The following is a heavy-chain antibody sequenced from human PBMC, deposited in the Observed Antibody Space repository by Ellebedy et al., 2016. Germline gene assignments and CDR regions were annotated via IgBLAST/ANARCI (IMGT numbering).Heavy chain of an antibody. J-gene: IGHJ3*02. V-gene: IGHV4-4*02. D-gene: IGHD3-22*01. CDR2: IYHSGST. CDR1: GGSISSSNW. CDR3: ASQPGTPLYYYDSSGYYSAFDI. Sequence: SETLSLTCAVSGGSISSSNWWSWVRQPPGKGLEWIGEIYHSGSTNYNPSLKSRVTISVDKSKNQFSLKLSSVTAADTAVYYCASQPGTPLYYYDSSGYYSAFDIWGQGTMVTVSS.